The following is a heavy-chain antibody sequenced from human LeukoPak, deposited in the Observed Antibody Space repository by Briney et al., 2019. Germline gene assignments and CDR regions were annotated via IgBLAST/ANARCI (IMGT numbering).Heavy chain of an antibody. J-gene: IGHJ2*01. Sequence: GRSLRLSCAASGFTFSSYAMHWVRQAPGKGQEWVAVISYDGSNKYYADSVKGRFTISRDNSKNTLYLQMNSLRAEDTAVYYCAREGQEYSSGWLSGYFGLWGRGTLVTVSS. CDR1: GFTFSSYA. CDR2: ISYDGSNK. CDR3: AREGQEYSSGWLSGYFGL. V-gene: IGHV3-30-3*01. D-gene: IGHD6-19*01.